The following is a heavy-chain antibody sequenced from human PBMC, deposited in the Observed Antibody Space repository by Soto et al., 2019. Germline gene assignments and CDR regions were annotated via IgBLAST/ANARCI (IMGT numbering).Heavy chain of an antibody. Sequence: GGSLRLSCADSGLRFSSYSMSWVRQTPGKGLEWVAAITATGDRTYYADSVTGRLTISRDNSKKTHYLQMTSLRAEDTAMYYCATMNGYFEYWGQGTLVTV. D-gene: IGHD3-22*01. CDR2: ITATGDRT. CDR3: ATMNGYFEY. V-gene: IGHV3-23*01. J-gene: IGHJ4*02. CDR1: GLRFSSYS.